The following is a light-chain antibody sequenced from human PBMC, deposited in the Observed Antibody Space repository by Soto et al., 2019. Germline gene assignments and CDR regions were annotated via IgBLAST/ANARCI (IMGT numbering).Light chain of an antibody. Sequence: DIQMTQSPSSLSASVGDRVTITCRASQSISTYLSWYQQKPGQAPKVLIYAASRLERGVPSRFRGSGSVTDFALTVSSLPPEDFATYYCQQTYDTPFTFGPGTTV. V-gene: IGKV1-39*01. CDR3: QQTYDTPFT. J-gene: IGKJ3*01. CDR2: AAS. CDR1: QSISTY.